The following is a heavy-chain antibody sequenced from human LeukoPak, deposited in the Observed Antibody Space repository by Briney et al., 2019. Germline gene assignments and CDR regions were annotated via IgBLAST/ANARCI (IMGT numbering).Heavy chain of an antibody. D-gene: IGHD6-13*01. Sequence: GGSLRLSCAASGFTFSDYYMSWIRQAPGKGLEWVSAISGSGDSTYYGDSVRGRFTISRDNSKNTLYLQMNSLRAEDTAVYYCAKTRPLDSSSWSHGDYWGQGTLVTVSS. CDR2: ISGSGDST. CDR3: AKTRPLDSSSWSHGDY. V-gene: IGHV3-23*01. CDR1: GFTFSDYY. J-gene: IGHJ4*02.